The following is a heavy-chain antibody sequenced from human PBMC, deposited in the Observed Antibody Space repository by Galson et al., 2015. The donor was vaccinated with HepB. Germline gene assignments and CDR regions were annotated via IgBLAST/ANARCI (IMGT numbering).Heavy chain of an antibody. CDR1: GFTFSTYG. CDR3: AKDPGVGYCSSTSCRPMAFDI. D-gene: IGHD2-2*01. Sequence: SLRLSCAASGFTFSTYGMSWVRQAPGKGLEWVSAVSGTGGLTYYADSVKGRFTISRDNSKNTLYLQMNSLRAEDTAVYYCAKDPGVGYCSSTSCRPMAFDIWGQGTMVTVSS. V-gene: IGHV3-23*01. J-gene: IGHJ3*02. CDR2: VSGTGGLT.